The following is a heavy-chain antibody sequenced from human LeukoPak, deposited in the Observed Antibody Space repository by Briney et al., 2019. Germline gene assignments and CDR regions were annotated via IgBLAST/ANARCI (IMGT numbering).Heavy chain of an antibody. J-gene: IGHJ4*02. D-gene: IGHD3-22*01. Sequence: SETLSLTCTVSGGSISSYYWSWIRQTPGKGLEWIGYIYYSGSTNYNPSLKSRVTISVDTSKNQFSLKLSSVTAADTAVYYCASSNYDSSGYRLSLDYWGQGTLVTVSS. CDR2: IYYSGST. CDR1: GGSISSYY. CDR3: ASSNYDSSGYRLSLDY. V-gene: IGHV4-59*01.